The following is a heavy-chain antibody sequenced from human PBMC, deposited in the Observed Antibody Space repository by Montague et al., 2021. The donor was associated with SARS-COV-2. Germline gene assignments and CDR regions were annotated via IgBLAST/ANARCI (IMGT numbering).Heavy chain of an antibody. D-gene: IGHD3-3*01. Sequence: SETLSLTCAVYGGSLSGYYWAWIRQTPAKGLEWIGEINHSGSTNYNPSHKSRLTISVDTSKKQFSLKLNSMTAADTAVYYCARGADYDFWSGFLRYKWFDPWGLGTPVTVSS. J-gene: IGHJ5*02. CDR2: INHSGST. V-gene: IGHV4-34*01. CDR1: GGSLSGYY. CDR3: ARGADYDFWSGFLRYKWFDP.